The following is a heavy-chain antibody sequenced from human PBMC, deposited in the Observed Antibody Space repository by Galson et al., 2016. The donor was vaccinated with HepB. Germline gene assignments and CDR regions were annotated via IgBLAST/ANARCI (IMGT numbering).Heavy chain of an antibody. CDR2: IWYDGSNN. J-gene: IGHJ6*02. CDR3: ARDVRPRQPHYYGMDV. Sequence: SLRLSCAASGFPFSSYGMHWVRQAPGKGLEGVGFIWYDGSNNFYEDSVKGRFTISRDNSKTTLYLQMNSLRAEDTSVYYCARDVRPRQPHYYGMDVWGQGTTVTVSS. CDR1: GFPFSSYG. V-gene: IGHV3-33*01. D-gene: IGHD1-1*01.